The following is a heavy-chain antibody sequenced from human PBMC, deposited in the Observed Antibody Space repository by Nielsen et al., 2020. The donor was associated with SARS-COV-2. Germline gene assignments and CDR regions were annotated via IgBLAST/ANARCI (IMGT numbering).Heavy chain of an antibody. CDR2: IYYSGTT. J-gene: IGHJ3*02. D-gene: IGHD4-17*01. Sequence: SETLSLTCTVSGGSINSGDYYWNWVSQPPGKGLEWIGYIYYSGTTYYKPSHESRATISVATSKSQFSLKLRSVTAADTAVYSFARATMTDADAFDIWGQGAMVSVSS. CDR3: ARATMTDADAFDI. CDR1: GGSINSGDYY. V-gene: IGHV4-30-4*01.